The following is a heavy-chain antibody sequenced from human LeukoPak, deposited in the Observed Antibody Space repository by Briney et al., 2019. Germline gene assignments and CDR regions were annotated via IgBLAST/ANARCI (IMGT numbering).Heavy chain of an antibody. CDR1: GFIFSNYY. CDR2: INSDGSDI. CDR3: GRGKSPAAVDD. V-gene: IGHV3-74*01. J-gene: IGHJ4*02. D-gene: IGHD2-2*01. Sequence: GGSLRLSCAASGFIFSNYYMHWVRQPPGKGLVWVSHINSDGSDINYADSVKGRFTISRDNAKNTLYLQMNSLRVEDTALYYCGRGKSPAAVDDWGQGTLVTVPS.